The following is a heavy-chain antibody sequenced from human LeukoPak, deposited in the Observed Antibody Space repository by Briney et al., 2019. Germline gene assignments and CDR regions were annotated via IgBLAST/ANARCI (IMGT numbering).Heavy chain of an antibody. CDR3: ATGTSTGKTFDY. CDR2: FDPEDGET. J-gene: IGHJ4*02. V-gene: IGHV1-24*01. Sequence: ASVKVSCKVSGYTXTELSMHGVRQAPGKGLEWMGGFDPEDGETIYAQKFQGRVTMTEDTSTDTAYMELSSLRSEDTAVYYCATGTSTGKTFDYWGQGTLVTVSS. D-gene: IGHD3-10*01. CDR1: GYTXTELS.